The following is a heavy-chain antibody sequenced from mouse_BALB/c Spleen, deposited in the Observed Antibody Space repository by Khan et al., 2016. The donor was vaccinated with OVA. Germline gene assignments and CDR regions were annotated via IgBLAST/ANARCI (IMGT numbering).Heavy chain of an antibody. V-gene: IGHV5-15*02. CDR3: GRGGGTAPFAY. J-gene: IGHJ3*01. CDR2: ISDLAYTI. CDR1: GFTFSDYG. D-gene: IGHD1-2*01. Sequence: EVELVESGGGLVQPGGSRKLSCAASGFTFSDYGMAWVRQAPGKGPEWVAFISDLAYTIYYGDAVTGRFIISRVNAKNTLYREMRRLRSEDTAIYYCGRGGGTAPFAYWGLGTLVTVSA.